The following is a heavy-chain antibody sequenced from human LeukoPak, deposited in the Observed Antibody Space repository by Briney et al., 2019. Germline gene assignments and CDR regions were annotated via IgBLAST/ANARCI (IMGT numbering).Heavy chain of an antibody. J-gene: IGHJ4*02. V-gene: IGHV3-7*01. CDR2: IKQEGSER. Sequence: GGSLRLSCAASGFTFSGCSMSWVHQGPTKGREWVANIKQEGSERYYVDSVKGRFTISRDNAKNSLSLQMNNLRVEDTAVYYCARAGSHWHYVYWGQGTVVTVSS. CDR3: ARAGSHWHYVY. CDR1: GFTFSGCS. D-gene: IGHD3-10*01.